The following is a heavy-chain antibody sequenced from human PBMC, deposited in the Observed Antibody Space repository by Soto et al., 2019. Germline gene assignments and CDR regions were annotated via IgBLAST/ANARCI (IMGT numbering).Heavy chain of an antibody. Sequence: QVQLVQSGAEVKKPGASVKVSCKASGYTLTTYAIHWVRQAPGQRLEWMGWINAGNGNTKYSQKFQGRVTITRDTASSTAYMELSSLRSDDTAVYYCARSRQGYFDWLPPLDYWGQGTLVTVSS. CDR1: GYTLTTYA. CDR3: ARSRQGYFDWLPPLDY. D-gene: IGHD3-9*01. J-gene: IGHJ4*02. V-gene: IGHV1-3*01. CDR2: INAGNGNT.